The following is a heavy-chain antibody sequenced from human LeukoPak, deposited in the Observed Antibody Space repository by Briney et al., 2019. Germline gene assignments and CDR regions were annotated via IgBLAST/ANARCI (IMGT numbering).Heavy chain of an antibody. Sequence: GASVKVSCKASGYTFTGYYMHWVRQAPGQGLEWMGWINPNSGGTNYAQKFQGRVTMTRDTSISTAYMELSSLRSEDTAVYYCARTGPGYCSSTSCYPGYEHWGQGTLVTVSS. CDR3: ARTGPGYCSSTSCYPGYEH. J-gene: IGHJ1*01. D-gene: IGHD2-2*01. CDR1: GYTFTGYY. V-gene: IGHV1-2*02. CDR2: INPNSGGT.